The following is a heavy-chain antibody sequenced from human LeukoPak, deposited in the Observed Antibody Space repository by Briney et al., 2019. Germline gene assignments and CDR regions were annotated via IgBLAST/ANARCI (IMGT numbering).Heavy chain of an antibody. Sequence: GASVKVSCKASGYTFTSYGISWVRQAPGQGLEWMGWISAYNGHTNYAQKFLDRVTTTTDTSTGTAYMELRSLRSDDTAVYYCVRDRRRFLEWYYPSYYDDWGQGTLVTVSS. J-gene: IGHJ4*02. CDR2: ISAYNGHT. D-gene: IGHD3-3*01. CDR1: GYTFTSYG. CDR3: VRDRRRFLEWYYPSYYDD. V-gene: IGHV1-18*01.